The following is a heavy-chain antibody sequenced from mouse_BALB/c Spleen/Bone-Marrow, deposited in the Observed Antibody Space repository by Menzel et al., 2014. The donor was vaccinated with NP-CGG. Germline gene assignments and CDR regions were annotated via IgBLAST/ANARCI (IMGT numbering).Heavy chain of an antibody. J-gene: IGHJ3*01. CDR3: ARHNYDETWFAY. CDR2: ISNGGGST. CDR1: GFTFSDYY. V-gene: IGHV5-12*01. D-gene: IGHD2-4*01. Sequence: EVMLVESGGGLVQPGGSLKLSCAPSGFTFSDYYMYWVRQTPEKRLEWVAYISNGGGSTYYPDTVKGRFTISRDNAKNTLYLQMSRPKSEDTAMYYCARHNYDETWFAYWGQGTLVTVSA.